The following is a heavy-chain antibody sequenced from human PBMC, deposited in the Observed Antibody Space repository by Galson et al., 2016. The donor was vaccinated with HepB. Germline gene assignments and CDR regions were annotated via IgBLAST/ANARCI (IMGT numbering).Heavy chain of an antibody. CDR3: ARGSGSGSSRFRFYFYMDM. D-gene: IGHD3-10*01. CDR1: GFIFSHYG. J-gene: IGHJ6*03. Sequence: SLRLSCAASGFIFSHYGMHWVRQAPGEGLEWVAMIWFDGSSKHHSDSVRGRFTISRDNPRNLLHLQMNSLRIDDSAIYYCARGSGSGSSRFRFYFYMDMWGKGTTVTVSS. V-gene: IGHV3-33*01. CDR2: IWFDGSSK.